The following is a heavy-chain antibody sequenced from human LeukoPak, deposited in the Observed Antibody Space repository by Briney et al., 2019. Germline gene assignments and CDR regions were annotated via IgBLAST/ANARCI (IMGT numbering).Heavy chain of an antibody. D-gene: IGHD4-17*01. CDR2: IYSSGST. CDR1: GGSISSRYFS. V-gene: IGHV4-39*01. J-gene: IGHJ5*02. CDR3: ARHYGP. Sequence: SETLSLTCTVSGGSISSRYFSWGWIHQPPGKGLEWIGSIYSSGSTYYNPSLKSRVTISVDTSKNQFSLKLTSVTAADTAVYCCARHYGPWGQGTLVTVSS.